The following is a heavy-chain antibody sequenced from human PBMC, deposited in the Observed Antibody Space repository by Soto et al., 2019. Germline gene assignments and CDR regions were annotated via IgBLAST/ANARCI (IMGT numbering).Heavy chain of an antibody. J-gene: IGHJ3*02. CDR2: IIPIFGTA. CDR1: GGTFSSYA. V-gene: IGHV1-69*13. Sequence: ASVKVSCKASGGTFSSYAISWVRQAPGQGLEWMGGIIPIFGTANYAQKFQGRVTITADESTSTAYMELSSLRSEDTAVYYCARDLGYYDSSGYFGRDDAFDIWGQGTMVTVSS. D-gene: IGHD3-22*01. CDR3: ARDLGYYDSSGYFGRDDAFDI.